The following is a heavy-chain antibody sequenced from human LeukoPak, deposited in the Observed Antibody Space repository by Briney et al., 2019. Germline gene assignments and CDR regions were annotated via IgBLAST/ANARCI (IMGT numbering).Heavy chain of an antibody. Sequence: GGSLRLSCATSGFTFSNAWMNWVRQAPGKGLEWVGRIRSNSDGGTIDYAAPVKGRFTLSRDDSKTTLYLQMNSLQTEDTAVYYCATDFYDSTWGQGSLVTVSS. D-gene: IGHD3-22*01. J-gene: IGHJ5*02. CDR2: IRSNSDGGTI. CDR1: GFTFSNAW. V-gene: IGHV3-15*07. CDR3: ATDFYDST.